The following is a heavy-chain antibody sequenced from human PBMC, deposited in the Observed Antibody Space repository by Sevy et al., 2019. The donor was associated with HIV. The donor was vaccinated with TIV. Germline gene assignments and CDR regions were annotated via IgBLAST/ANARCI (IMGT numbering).Heavy chain of an antibody. CDR3: ARRQYGYYFDY. CDR1: GGSISSHY. Sequence: SDTLSLTCTVSGGSISSHYWTWIRQPPGKGLEYIGYIYYSGSTNYNPSLKSRVTISVDTSKNQFSLTLNSVTAADTAIYYCARRQYGYYFDYWGQGTLVTVSS. J-gene: IGHJ4*02. V-gene: IGHV4-59*07. CDR2: IYYSGST. D-gene: IGHD3-10*01.